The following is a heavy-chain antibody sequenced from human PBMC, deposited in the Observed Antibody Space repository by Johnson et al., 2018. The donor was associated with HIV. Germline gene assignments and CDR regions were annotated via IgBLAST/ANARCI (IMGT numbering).Heavy chain of an antibody. D-gene: IGHD3-22*01. J-gene: IGHJ3*02. CDR2: ISNSGSTI. Sequence: QMQLVESGGGLVKPGGSLRLSCAASGFNFSDYYMSWIRQAPGKGLEWISYISNSGSTIYYVDSVKGRFPISRDNAKNSLYLKMNSLRAEDTAVYYCARTQRVTMIVVSLGAFDIWGQGTMVTVSS. CDR1: GFNFSDYY. CDR3: ARTQRVTMIVVSLGAFDI. V-gene: IGHV3-11*04.